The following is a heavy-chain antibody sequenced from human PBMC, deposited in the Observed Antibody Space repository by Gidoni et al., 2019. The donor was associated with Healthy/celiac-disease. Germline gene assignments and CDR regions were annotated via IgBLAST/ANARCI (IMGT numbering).Heavy chain of an antibody. CDR2: IKSKTDGGTT. D-gene: IGHD3-16*01. CDR3: TPDRAYDYVWGRYYGFDY. V-gene: IGHV3-15*01. Sequence: EVQLVEAGGGLVKPGGSLRRSGAASGFTLRNARKGWVRQAPGEGLEWVGRIKSKTDGGTTDYAAPVKGRFPISRDDSHNTLYLQMNSLTTEDTAVYYCTPDRAYDYVWGRYYGFDYWGQGTLVTVSS. J-gene: IGHJ4*02. CDR1: GFTLRNAR.